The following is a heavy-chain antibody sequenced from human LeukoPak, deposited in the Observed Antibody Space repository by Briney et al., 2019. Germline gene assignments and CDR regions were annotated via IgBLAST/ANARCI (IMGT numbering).Heavy chain of an antibody. D-gene: IGHD2-15*01. CDR1: GYTFTGYY. CDR3: AGVAAIMTAFDI. Sequence: ASVTVSCKASGYTFTGYYMHWVRQAPGQGLEWMGWINPNSGGTNYAQKFQDRVTMTRDTSISTAYMELSRLRSDDTAVYYCAGVAAIMTAFDIWGQGTMVTVSS. CDR2: INPNSGGT. J-gene: IGHJ3*02. V-gene: IGHV1-2*02.